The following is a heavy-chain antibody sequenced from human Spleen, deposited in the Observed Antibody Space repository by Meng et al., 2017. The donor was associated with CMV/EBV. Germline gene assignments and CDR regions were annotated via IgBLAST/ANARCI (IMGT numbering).Heavy chain of an antibody. CDR3: ARSLVVPAAAQDWFDP. CDR1: GSISSSSYY. V-gene: IGHV4-39*01. CDR2: IYYSGST. Sequence: GSISSSSYYCGWIRQPPEKGLEWIGSIYYSGSTYYNPSLKRRVTISVDTSKNQFSLKLSSVTAADTAVYYCARSLVVPAAAQDWFDPWGQGTLVTVSS. J-gene: IGHJ5*02. D-gene: IGHD2-2*01.